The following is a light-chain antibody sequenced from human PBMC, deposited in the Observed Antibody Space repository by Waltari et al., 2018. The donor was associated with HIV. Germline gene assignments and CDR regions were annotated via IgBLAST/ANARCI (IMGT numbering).Light chain of an antibody. J-gene: IGKJ4*01. Sequence: DIQMTQSPSSLSASVGDRVTFTCQASQDIKNSLSWFQQRPGQPPKLLIYDASNLKPGVPSRFSGSGSGTYFSLTINGLQPEDFATYYCQQSDTDLSLTFGGGTRVEIK. CDR2: DAS. V-gene: IGKV1-33*01. CDR3: QQSDTDLSLT. CDR1: QDIKNS.